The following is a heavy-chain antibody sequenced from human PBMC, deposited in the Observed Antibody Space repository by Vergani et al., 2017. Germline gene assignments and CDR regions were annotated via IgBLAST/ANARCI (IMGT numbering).Heavy chain of an antibody. V-gene: IGHV1-18*01. Sequence: QVQLVQSGAEVKKPGSSVKVSCKASGGTFSSYAISWVRQAPGQGLEWMGWISAYNGNTNYAQKLQGRVTMTTDTSTSTAYMELRSLRSDDTAVYYCARGGFLWGRGRSHSDYWGQGTLVTVSS. J-gene: IGHJ4*02. D-gene: IGHD3-16*01. CDR3: ARGGFLWGRGRSHSDY. CDR1: GGTFSSYA. CDR2: ISAYNGNT.